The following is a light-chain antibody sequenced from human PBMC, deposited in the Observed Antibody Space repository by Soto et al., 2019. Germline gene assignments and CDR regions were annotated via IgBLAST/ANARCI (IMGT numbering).Light chain of an antibody. Sequence: DIQMTQSPSTLSASVGDRVTITCRVSQSMSRWLAWYQQKPGKAPNLLIYDASSLEGGVPSRFSGSGSGTEFTLTISSLQPDDFATYYCQQYNSYSPLTFGGGTKVDIK. V-gene: IGKV1-5*01. CDR2: DAS. J-gene: IGKJ4*01. CDR1: QSMSRW. CDR3: QQYNSYSPLT.